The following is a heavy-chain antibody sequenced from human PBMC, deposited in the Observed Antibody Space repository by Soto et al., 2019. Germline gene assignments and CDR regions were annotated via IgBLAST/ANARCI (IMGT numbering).Heavy chain of an antibody. CDR1: GFIFSGYS. CDR3: AKFTEPGYSSIWYYFEY. J-gene: IGHJ4*02. V-gene: IGHV3-21*06. D-gene: IGHD2-2*01. Sequence: PGGSLRLSCVGSGFIFSGYSMAWVRQAPGRGLEWVASISSRSTNIDYADSVKGRFSISRDNANNLVSLQMSSLRGEDTALYYCAKFTEPGYSSIWYYFEYWGQGTPVTVSS. CDR2: ISSRSTNI.